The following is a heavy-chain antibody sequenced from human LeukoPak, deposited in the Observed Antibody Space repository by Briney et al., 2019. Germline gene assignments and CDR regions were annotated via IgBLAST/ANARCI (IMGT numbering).Heavy chain of an antibody. V-gene: IGHV3-7*01. CDR1: GFTFSSHW. CDR3: ARDIHYYDSSDSDSDI. Sequence: GGSLRLSCAASGFTFSSHWMSWVRQDPGKGLEWVANIKQDGSEKYYVDSVKGRFTISRDNAKNSLYLQMNSLRAEETAVYYCARDIHYYDSSDSDSDIWGQGTMVTVSS. CDR2: IKQDGSEK. J-gene: IGHJ3*02. D-gene: IGHD3-22*01.